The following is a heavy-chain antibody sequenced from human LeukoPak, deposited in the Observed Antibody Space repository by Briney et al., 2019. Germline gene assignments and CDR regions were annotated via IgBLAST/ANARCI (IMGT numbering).Heavy chain of an antibody. D-gene: IGHD1-26*01. Sequence: PSETLSLTCTVSGGSISSSSYYWSWIRQPPGKGLEWIGYIYYSGSTNYNPSLKSRVTISVDTSKNQFSLKLSSVTAADTAVYYCASGTTTESFDYWGQGTLVTVSS. CDR1: GGSISSSSYY. CDR3: ASGTTTESFDY. V-gene: IGHV4-61*01. J-gene: IGHJ4*02. CDR2: IYYSGST.